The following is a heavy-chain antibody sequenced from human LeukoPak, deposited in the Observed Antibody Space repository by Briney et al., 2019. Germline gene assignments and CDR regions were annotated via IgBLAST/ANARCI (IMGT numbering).Heavy chain of an antibody. CDR2: INQGGSDK. CDR1: GFTFSGHW. D-gene: IGHD1-14*01. J-gene: IGHJ4*02. V-gene: IGHV3-7*01. CDR3: TRDRSRAEDD. Sequence: PGGSLRLSCAASGFTFSGHWMSWVRQAQAQGLEWVANINQGGSDKYYVDSVKGRFTISRDNANNLLYLQMNSLRGEDTAVYYCTRDRSRAEDDWGQGTLVTVSS.